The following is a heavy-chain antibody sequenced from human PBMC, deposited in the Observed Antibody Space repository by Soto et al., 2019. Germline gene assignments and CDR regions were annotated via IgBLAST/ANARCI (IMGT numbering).Heavy chain of an antibody. CDR1: LLKCSSFG. D-gene: IGHD5-12*01. Sequence: GVSQSVPWAASLLKCSSFGGSWIRQAPGKGLEWVSAISGSGGSTYYADSVKGRFTISRDNSKNTLYLQMNSLRAEDTPVYYCAGHSGYALDYWGQGTLVTVSS. CDR2: ISGSGGST. J-gene: IGHJ4*02. V-gene: IGHV3-23*01. CDR3: AGHSGYALDY.